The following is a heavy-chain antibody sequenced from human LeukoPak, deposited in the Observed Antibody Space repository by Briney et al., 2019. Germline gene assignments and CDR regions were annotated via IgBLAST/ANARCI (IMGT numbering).Heavy chain of an antibody. V-gene: IGHV1-69*13. J-gene: IGHJ6*03. CDR1: GGTFSSYA. D-gene: IGHD6-6*01. Sequence: SVKVSCKASGGTFSSYAISWVRQAPGQGLEWMGGIIPIFGTANYAQKFQGRVTITADESTSTAYMELSSLRSEDTAVYYCAIPEYSSPVDYYYYYMDVWGKGTTVTVSS. CDR2: IIPIFGTA. CDR3: AIPEYSSPVDYYYYYMDV.